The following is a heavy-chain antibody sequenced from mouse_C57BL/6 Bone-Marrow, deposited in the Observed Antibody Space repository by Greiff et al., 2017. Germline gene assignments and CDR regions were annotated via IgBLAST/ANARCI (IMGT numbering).Heavy chain of an antibody. Sequence: VQLQQSGAELVRPGASVKLSCTASGFTFTDDYMHWVKQRPEQGLEWIGWIDPENGDTEYASKFQGKATITVDTSSNTAYLQLSSLTSEDTAVYYCTRIAYGGRGTGVTVSA. CDR3: TRIAY. CDR2: IDPENGDT. J-gene: IGHJ3*01. CDR1: GFTFTDDY. V-gene: IGHV14-4*01.